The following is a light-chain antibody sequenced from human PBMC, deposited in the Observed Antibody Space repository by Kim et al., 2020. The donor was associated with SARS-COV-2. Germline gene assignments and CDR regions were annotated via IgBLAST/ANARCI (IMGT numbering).Light chain of an antibody. V-gene: IGKV3-11*01. Sequence: SLCRGGRAALPCMARENISNSVGWYQQKPGEAPRLLISDASIRATDIAARFSGSGSVTDLTLTISSLEPEDSAVYYCQQRNSWPLTFGGGTKLEI. J-gene: IGKJ4*01. CDR1: ENISNS. CDR2: DAS. CDR3: QQRNSWPLT.